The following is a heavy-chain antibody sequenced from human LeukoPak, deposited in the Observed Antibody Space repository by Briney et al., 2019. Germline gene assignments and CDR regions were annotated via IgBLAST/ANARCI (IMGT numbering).Heavy chain of an antibody. J-gene: IGHJ3*01. V-gene: IGHV4-59*02. CDR3: ARGGARGSSAFDV. CDR2: IYYSGST. CDR1: GDSVNDYY. Sequence: SETLSLTCTVSGDSVNDYYWNWIRQPPGKGLEWVGYIYYSGSTDYNPSLKSRVTMSVDTSKNQFSLKLNSVTAADTAVYYCARGGARGSSAFDVWGQGTMVIVSA. D-gene: IGHD3-10*01.